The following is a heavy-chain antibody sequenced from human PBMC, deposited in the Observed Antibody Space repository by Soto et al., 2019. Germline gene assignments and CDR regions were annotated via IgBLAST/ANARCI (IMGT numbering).Heavy chain of an antibody. D-gene: IGHD1-26*01. V-gene: IGHV1-18*01. Sequence: QVQLVQSGAEVKKPGASVKVSCKDSGYSFTSYGISWVRQAPGQGLEWMGWISAYNGDTNYAQKLQARVTQTRVTSTSTAYMELRSLRSDDTAVYYCESGATGDYWGQGTLVTVSS. CDR2: ISAYNGDT. CDR1: GYSFTSYG. J-gene: IGHJ4*02. CDR3: ESGATGDY.